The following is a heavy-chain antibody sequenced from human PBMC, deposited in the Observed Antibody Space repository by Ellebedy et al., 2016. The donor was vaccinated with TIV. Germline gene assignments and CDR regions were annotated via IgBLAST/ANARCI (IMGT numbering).Heavy chain of an antibody. D-gene: IGHD6-19*01. Sequence: AASVTVSCKTSGYTFTSYYLHWVRQAPGQGPEWMGIIDPSGGRTTNAQKFQGRVTMTRDTSTSTVYMELSSLRSEDTAVYYGARDSTSGASASFRFDPWGQGTLVIVSS. CDR3: ARDSTSGASASFRFDP. CDR2: IDPSGGRT. J-gene: IGHJ5*02. V-gene: IGHV1-46*01. CDR1: GYTFTSYY.